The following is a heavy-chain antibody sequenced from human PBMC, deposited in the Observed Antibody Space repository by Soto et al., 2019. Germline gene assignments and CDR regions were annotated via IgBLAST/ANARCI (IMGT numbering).Heavy chain of an antibody. Sequence: QVQLVQSGAEVKKPGASVKVSRKASGYTFTSYGISWVRQAPGQGLEWMGWISAYNGNTNYAQKLQGRVTMTTDTSTSTAYMELRSLRSDDTAVYYCASTGLRAVTTWYLDYWGQGTLVTVSS. CDR3: ASTGLRAVTTWYLDY. CDR1: GYTFTSYG. CDR2: ISAYNGNT. V-gene: IGHV1-18*01. J-gene: IGHJ4*02. D-gene: IGHD4-17*01.